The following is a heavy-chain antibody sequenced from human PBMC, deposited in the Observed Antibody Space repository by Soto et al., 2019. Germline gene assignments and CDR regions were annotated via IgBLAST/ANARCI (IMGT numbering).Heavy chain of an antibody. CDR3: ARSPGIAAAGDPRHWFDP. CDR1: GYSFASYW. V-gene: IGHV5-10-1*01. D-gene: IGHD6-13*01. Sequence: GESLKISCKGSGYSFASYWISWVRQMPAKGLEWMGRIDPSDSYANYSPSFQGHVTFSADKSISTAYLQWSSLKASDTAMYYCARSPGIAAAGDPRHWFDPWGQGTLVTVSS. CDR2: IDPSDSYA. J-gene: IGHJ5*02.